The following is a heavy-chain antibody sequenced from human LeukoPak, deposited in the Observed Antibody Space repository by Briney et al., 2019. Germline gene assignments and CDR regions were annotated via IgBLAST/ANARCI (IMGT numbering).Heavy chain of an antibody. CDR3: ARPMGVWGSYRYYFDY. D-gene: IGHD3-16*02. CDR2: IKQDGSEK. V-gene: IGHV3-7*01. CDR1: GFTFSSYW. J-gene: IGHJ4*02. Sequence: PGGSLRLSCAASGFTFSSYWMSWVRQAPGKGLEWVANIKQDGSEKYYVDSVKGRFTISRDNAKNSLYPQMNSLRAEDTAVYYCARPMGVWGSYRYYFDYWGQGTLVTVSS.